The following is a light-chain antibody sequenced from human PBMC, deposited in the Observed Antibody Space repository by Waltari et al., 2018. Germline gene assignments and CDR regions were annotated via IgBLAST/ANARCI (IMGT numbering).Light chain of an antibody. CDR2: GAS. CDR1: QSINTY. CDR3: QHSSSWPPGLS. V-gene: IGKV3-15*01. J-gene: IGKJ4*01. Sequence: EIVMTQSPVTLSVSPGERGTLSCRASQSINTYLAWYQQKPGQPPRLLIYGASTRATGIPARFSGSGSGTEFTLTISSLQSEDFAVYYCQHSSSWPPGLSFGGGTKVEIK.